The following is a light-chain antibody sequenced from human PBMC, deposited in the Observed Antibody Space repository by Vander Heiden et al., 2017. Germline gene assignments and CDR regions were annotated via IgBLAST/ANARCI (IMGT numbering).Light chain of an antibody. J-gene: IGLJ2*01. CDR3: QAWNSSTVV. V-gene: IGLV3-1*01. CDR1: KLGDKY. CDR2: KEG. Sequence: SYELTQPPSVSVSPGQTASITCSGDKLGDKYACWYQQRPGQSPVVVIYKEGKRPAGIPERFSASNSGTTATLTIRGTQAMDEDYYYCQAWNSSTVVFGGGTKLTVL.